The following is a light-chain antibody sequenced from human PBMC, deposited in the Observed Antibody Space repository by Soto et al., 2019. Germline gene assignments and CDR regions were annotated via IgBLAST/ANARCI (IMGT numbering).Light chain of an antibody. J-gene: IGKJ1*01. CDR1: QSVSSN. CDR3: QQYGSSPT. V-gene: IGKV3D-15*02. CDR2: DVS. Sequence: EIVMTQSPATLSVSPGERATLSCWASQSVSSNLAWYQQKPGQAPRLLIYDVSTRATGIPTRFSGSGSGTEFTLTISSLQSEDFAAYYCQQYGSSPTFGQGTKVDIK.